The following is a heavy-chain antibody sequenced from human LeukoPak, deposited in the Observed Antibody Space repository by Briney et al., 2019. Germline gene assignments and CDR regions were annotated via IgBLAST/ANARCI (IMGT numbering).Heavy chain of an antibody. J-gene: IGHJ4*02. Sequence: SETLSLTCTVSGGSFSNYCWNWIRQPPGRGLEWIGYICYGGSTKYSPSLKSRVTISMASSKNQFSLRLNSLTAADTAVYYCARSGLHSFYWGQGTLVTVSS. V-gene: IGHV4-59*01. CDR1: GGSFSNYC. CDR3: ARSGLHSFY. D-gene: IGHD5-24*01. CDR2: ICYGGST.